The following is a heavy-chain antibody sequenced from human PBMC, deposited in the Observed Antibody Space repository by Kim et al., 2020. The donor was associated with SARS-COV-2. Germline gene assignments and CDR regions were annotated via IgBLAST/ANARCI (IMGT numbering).Heavy chain of an antibody. V-gene: IGHV7-4-1*02. CDR1: GYTFTSYA. D-gene: IGHD3-3*01. CDR2: INTNTGNP. Sequence: ASVKVSCKASGYTFTSYAMNWVRQAPGQGLEWMGWINTNTGNPTYAQGFTGRFVFSLDTSVSTAYLQISSLKAEDTAVYYCARGASVLRFLGMGYWGQGTLVTVSS. J-gene: IGHJ4*02. CDR3: ARGASVLRFLGMGY.